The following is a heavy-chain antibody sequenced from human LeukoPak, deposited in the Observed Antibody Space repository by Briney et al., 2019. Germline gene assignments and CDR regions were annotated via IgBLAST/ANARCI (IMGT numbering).Heavy chain of an antibody. Sequence: GGSLRLSCAATGFPFSNYAMHWVRQAPDKGLEWVALISYDGSAKYYADSVKGRFTISRDNSKNTLFLQMNSLGAEDTAMYYCARGSFLDYGDYYFDYWGQGTLVTVSS. CDR2: ISYDGSAK. CDR1: GFPFSNYA. CDR3: ARGSFLDYGDYYFDY. V-gene: IGHV3-30*04. D-gene: IGHD4-17*01. J-gene: IGHJ4*02.